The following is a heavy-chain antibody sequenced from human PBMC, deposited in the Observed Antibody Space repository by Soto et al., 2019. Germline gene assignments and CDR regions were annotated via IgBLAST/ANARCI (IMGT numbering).Heavy chain of an antibody. CDR2: ISDSGDTT. CDR3: AKDKPGTTSFDY. Sequence: EVQLLESGGGLVQPGGSLRLSCAASGFTISSNAMYWVRQAPGKGLEWVSAISDSGDTTHYADSVKGRFTISRDTSKNTLYLQLNTLRADDTAVYYCAKDKPGTTSFDYWGQGTLVTVSS. CDR1: GFTISSNA. J-gene: IGHJ4*02. D-gene: IGHD1-1*01. V-gene: IGHV3-23*01.